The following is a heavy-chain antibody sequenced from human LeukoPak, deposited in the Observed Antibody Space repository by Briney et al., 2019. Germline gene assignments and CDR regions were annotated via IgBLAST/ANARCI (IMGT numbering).Heavy chain of an antibody. CDR1: GGSISSYY. Sequence: PSETLSLTCTVSGGSISSYYWSWIRRPPGKGLEWIGYIYYGGNTNYNPSLKSRVTMSVDTSKNQFSLKLSSVTAADTAVYYCARDLGYCSSTSCYNWFGPWGQGSLVTVSS. V-gene: IGHV4-59*01. J-gene: IGHJ5*02. CDR2: IYYGGNT. D-gene: IGHD2-2*01. CDR3: ARDLGYCSSTSCYNWFGP.